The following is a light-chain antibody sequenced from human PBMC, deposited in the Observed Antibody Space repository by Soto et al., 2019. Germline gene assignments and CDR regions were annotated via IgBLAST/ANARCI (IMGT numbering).Light chain of an antibody. V-gene: IGKV3-20*01. CDR2: GAS. CDR3: QQYVNSPPSWT. J-gene: IGKJ1*01. Sequence: ETVLTQSPGTLSLSPGERATLFCRASRSVSSSYLAWYQQKPGQAPRLLIYGASSRATGIPDRFSGSGSGTDFTLTISRLEPEDFAVYYCQQYVNSPPSWTVGQGTKVEIK. CDR1: RSVSSSY.